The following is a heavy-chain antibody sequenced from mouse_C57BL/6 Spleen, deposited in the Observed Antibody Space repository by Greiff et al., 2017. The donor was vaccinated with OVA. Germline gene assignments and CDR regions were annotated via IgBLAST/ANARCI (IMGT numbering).Heavy chain of an antibody. CDR1: GYTFTSYW. V-gene: IGHV1-50*01. Sequence: QVQLQQPGAELVKPGASVKLSCKASGYTFTSYWMQWVKQRPGQGLEWIGEIDPSDSYTNYNQKFKGKATLTVDISSSTAYMQLSSLTSEDSAVYYCARGLLWFDYWGQGTTLTVSS. D-gene: IGHD2-1*01. CDR2: IDPSDSYT. CDR3: ARGLLWFDY. J-gene: IGHJ2*01.